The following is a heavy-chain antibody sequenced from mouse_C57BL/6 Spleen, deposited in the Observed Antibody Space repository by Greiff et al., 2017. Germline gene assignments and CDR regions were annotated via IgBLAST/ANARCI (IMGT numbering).Heavy chain of an antibody. J-gene: IGHJ1*03. V-gene: IGHV1-55*01. CDR1: GYTFTSYW. D-gene: IGHD4-1*01. CDR2: IYPGSGST. CDR3: ARGEGKTGDWYFDV. Sequence: QVQLQQPGAELVKPGASVKMSCKASGYTFTSYWITWVKQRPGQGLEWIGDIYPGSGSTNYNEKFKSKATLTVDTSSSTAYMQLSSLTSEDSAVYYCARGEGKTGDWYFDVRGTGTTVTVSS.